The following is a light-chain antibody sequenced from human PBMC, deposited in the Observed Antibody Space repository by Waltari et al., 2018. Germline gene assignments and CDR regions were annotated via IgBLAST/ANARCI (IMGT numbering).Light chain of an antibody. CDR3: NSRDSSGDLMV. CDR1: SLKNYF. CDR2: EKN. Sequence: SSEPTQDPAVSVALGQTGRITCQGDSLKNYFVSGYQNKPGQAAVVVINEKNNRPSGIPDRFSASSSGNKASLTITGAQAEDEGDYYCNSRDSSGDLMVFGGGTKLTVL. J-gene: IGLJ2*01. V-gene: IGLV3-19*01.